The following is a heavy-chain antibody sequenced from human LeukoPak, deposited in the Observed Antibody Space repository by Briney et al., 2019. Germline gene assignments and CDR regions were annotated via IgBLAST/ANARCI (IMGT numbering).Heavy chain of an antibody. CDR1: GGSFSGYY. CDR2: INHSGST. CDR3: ARGYSSSWYFNWFDP. Sequence: PSETLSLTCAVYGGSFSGYYWSWIRQPPGKGLERIGEINHSGSTNYNPSLKSRVTISVDTSKNQFSLKLSSVTAADTAVYYCARGYSSSWYFNWFDPWGQGTLVTVSS. D-gene: IGHD6-13*01. J-gene: IGHJ5*02. V-gene: IGHV4-34*01.